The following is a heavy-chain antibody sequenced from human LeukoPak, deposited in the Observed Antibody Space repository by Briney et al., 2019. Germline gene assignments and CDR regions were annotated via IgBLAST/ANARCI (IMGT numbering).Heavy chain of an antibody. V-gene: IGHV3-30-3*01. Sequence: GGSLRLSCAASGFTFSSYAMHWVRQAPGKGLEWVAVISYDGSNKYYADSVKGRFTISRDNSKNTLYLQMNSLRAEDTAVYYCAREVDTAMVGGFDYWGQGTLVTVSS. CDR3: AREVDTAMVGGFDY. J-gene: IGHJ4*02. D-gene: IGHD5-18*01. CDR1: GFTFSSYA. CDR2: ISYDGSNK.